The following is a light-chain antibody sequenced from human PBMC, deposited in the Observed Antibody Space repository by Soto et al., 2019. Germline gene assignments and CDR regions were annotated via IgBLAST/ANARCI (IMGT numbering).Light chain of an antibody. CDR2: EPS. J-gene: IGLJ1*01. CDR1: SSDVGSHKL. CDR3: CSNAGGSTYV. Sequence: QSALTQPASVSGSPGQSITISCTGTSSDVGSHKLVSWYQQYPGKAPKLIIFEPSKRPSGVSNRYSASKSRSTASLTISGLQAEDEAEYYCCSNAGGSTYVFGTGTKVTVL. V-gene: IGLV2-23*01.